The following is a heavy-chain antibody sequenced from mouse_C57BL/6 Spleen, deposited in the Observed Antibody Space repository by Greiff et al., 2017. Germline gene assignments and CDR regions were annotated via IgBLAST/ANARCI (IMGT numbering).Heavy chain of an antibody. D-gene: IGHD4-1*02. Sequence: EVQLVESGAELVRPGASVKLSCTASGFNIKDDYMHWVKQRPEQGLEWIGWIDPENGDTEYASKFQGKATITADTSSNTAYLQLSSLTSEDTAVYYCTSTGTRYFDVWGTGTTVTVSS. V-gene: IGHV14-4*01. CDR2: IDPENGDT. CDR3: TSTGTRYFDV. CDR1: GFNIKDDY. J-gene: IGHJ1*03.